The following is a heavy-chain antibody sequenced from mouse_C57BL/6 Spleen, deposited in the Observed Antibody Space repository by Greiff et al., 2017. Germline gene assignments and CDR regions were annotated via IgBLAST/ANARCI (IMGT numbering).Heavy chain of an antibody. J-gene: IGHJ3*01. Sequence: QVQLQQPGAELVRPGSSVKLSCKASGYTFTSYLMHWVKQRPIQGLEWIGNIDPSDSETHYNQKFKDKATLTVDKSSSTAYMQLSSLTSEDSAVYYCARSFTTETWFAYWGQGTLVTVSA. CDR3: ARSFTTETWFAY. V-gene: IGHV1-52*01. D-gene: IGHD1-1*01. CDR2: IDPSDSET. CDR1: GYTFTSYL.